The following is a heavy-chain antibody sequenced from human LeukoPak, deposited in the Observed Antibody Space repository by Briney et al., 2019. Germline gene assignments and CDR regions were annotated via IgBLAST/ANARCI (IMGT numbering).Heavy chain of an antibody. J-gene: IGHJ4*02. D-gene: IGHD3-10*01. CDR3: APYEGIGAR. V-gene: IGHV3-23*01. Sequence: GGSLRLSCAASGFTFSSYAMSWVRQAPGKGLEWVSAISGRSGDTYYAASVKGRFTISRDNSKNTLYLQMNTLRAEDTAVYYCAPYEGIGARGGQGTQVTVSS. CDR2: ISGRSGDT. CDR1: GFTFSSYA.